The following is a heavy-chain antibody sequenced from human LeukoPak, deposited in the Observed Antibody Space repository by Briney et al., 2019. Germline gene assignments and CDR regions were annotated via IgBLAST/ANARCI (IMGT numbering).Heavy chain of an antibody. CDR2: IHYSGST. CDR3: ARGGGYYGSGSYPDY. V-gene: IGHV4-39*07. CDR1: GGSISSSSYY. D-gene: IGHD3-10*01. Sequence: SETLSLTCTVSGGSISSSSYYWGWIRQPPGKGLEWIGSIHYSGSTNYNPSLKSRVTISVDTSKNQFSLKLSSVTAADTAVYYCARGGGYYGSGSYPDYWGQGTLVTVSS. J-gene: IGHJ4*02.